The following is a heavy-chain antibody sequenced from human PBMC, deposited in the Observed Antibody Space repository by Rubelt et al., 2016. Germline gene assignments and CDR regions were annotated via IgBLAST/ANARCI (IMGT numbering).Heavy chain of an antibody. J-gene: IGHJ4*02. Sequence: QVQLQQWGAGLLKPSETLSLTCAVYGGSFSGYYWSWIRQPPGKGLEWIGEINHSGSTNYNPSLKSRVTISVDTSKNQFSLKLGSVTAADTAVYYCARGDIAAAGAPFDYWGQGTLVTVSS. V-gene: IGHV4-34*01. CDR1: GGSFSGYY. CDR2: INHSGST. D-gene: IGHD6-13*01. CDR3: ARGDIAAAGAPFDY.